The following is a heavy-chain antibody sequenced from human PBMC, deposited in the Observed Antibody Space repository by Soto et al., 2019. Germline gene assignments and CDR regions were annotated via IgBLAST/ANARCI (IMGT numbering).Heavy chain of an antibody. CDR1: GFTFSSYA. Sequence: SLRLSCAASGFTFSSYAMSWVRQAPGKGLEWVSAISGSGGSTYYADSVKGRFTISRDNSKNTLYLQMNSLRAEDTAVYYCAKGHKQYYYDSSGYPDYWGQGTLVTVSS. J-gene: IGHJ4*02. CDR2: ISGSGGST. D-gene: IGHD3-22*01. V-gene: IGHV3-23*01. CDR3: AKGHKQYYYDSSGYPDY.